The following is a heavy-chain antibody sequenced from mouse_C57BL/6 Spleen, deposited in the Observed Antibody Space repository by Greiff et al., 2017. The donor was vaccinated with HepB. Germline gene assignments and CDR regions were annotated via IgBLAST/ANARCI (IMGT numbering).Heavy chain of an antibody. CDR3: ASGGYDRAWFAY. J-gene: IGHJ3*01. D-gene: IGHD2-2*01. CDR2: INPSTGGT. CDR1: GYSFTGYY. V-gene: IGHV1-42*01. Sequence: VQLQQSGPELVKPGASVKISCKASGYSFTGYYMNWVKQSPEKSLEWIGEINPSTGGTTYNQKFKAKATLTVDKSSSTAYMQLKSLTSEDSAVNYCASGGYDRAWFAYWGQGTLVTVSA.